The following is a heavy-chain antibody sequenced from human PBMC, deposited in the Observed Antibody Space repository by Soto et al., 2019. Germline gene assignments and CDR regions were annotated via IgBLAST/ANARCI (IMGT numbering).Heavy chain of an antibody. V-gene: IGHV5-10-1*01. J-gene: IGHJ5*02. CDR1: GYIFTSYW. CDR3: ARHSGSGWSRFDP. CDR2: IDPSDSYT. Sequence: GESLKISCNGSGYIFTSYWISWVRQMPGKGLEWMGRIDPSDSYTNYSPSFQGHVTISADKSISTAYLQWSSLKASDTAMYYCARHSGSGWSRFDPWGQGTLVTVSS. D-gene: IGHD6-19*01.